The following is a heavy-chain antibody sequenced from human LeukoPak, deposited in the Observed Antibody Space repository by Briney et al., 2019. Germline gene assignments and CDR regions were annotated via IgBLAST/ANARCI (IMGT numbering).Heavy chain of an antibody. CDR2: ISGSASST. D-gene: IGHD3-10*01. Sequence: PGGSLRLSCAASGFTFSNYAMSWVRQAPGKGLEWVSAISGSASSTYYADSVKGRFTISRDNSKNTLYLQMNSLRAEDTAVYYCAKDSPLVSGSATDYMDVWGKGTTVTVSS. CDR3: AKDSPLVSGSATDYMDV. CDR1: GFTFSNYA. V-gene: IGHV3-23*01. J-gene: IGHJ6*03.